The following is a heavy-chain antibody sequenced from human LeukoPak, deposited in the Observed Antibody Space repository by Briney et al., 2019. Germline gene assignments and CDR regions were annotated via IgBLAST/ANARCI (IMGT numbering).Heavy chain of an antibody. CDR1: GFTFGSYG. CDR2: ITPNADRT. Sequence: QPGGSLRLSCAASGFTFGSYGMSWVRQATGKGLEWVSFITPNADRTSYADSVEGRFTISRDNPRNTLYMQMNSLRDEDTDIYYCAIMHGYYDGSGYWVQWGQGTLVTGSS. V-gene: IGHV3-23*01. J-gene: IGHJ1*01. D-gene: IGHD3-22*01. CDR3: AIMHGYYDGSGYWVQ.